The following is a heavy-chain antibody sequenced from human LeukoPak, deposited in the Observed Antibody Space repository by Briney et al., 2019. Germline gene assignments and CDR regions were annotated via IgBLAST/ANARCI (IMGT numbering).Heavy chain of an antibody. D-gene: IGHD3-10*02. Sequence: SVKVSCKASGGTFSSYAISWVRQAPGQGLEWMGGIIPIFGTANYAQKFQGRVPITEDKSTTTAYMELSSLRAEDTAVYYCAELGITMIGGVWGKGTTVTISS. V-gene: IGHV1-69*06. CDR2: IIPIFGTA. J-gene: IGHJ6*04. CDR3: AELGITMIGGV. CDR1: GGTFSSYA.